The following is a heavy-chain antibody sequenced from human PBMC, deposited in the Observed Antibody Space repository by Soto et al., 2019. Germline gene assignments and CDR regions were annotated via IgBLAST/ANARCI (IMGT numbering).Heavy chain of an antibody. J-gene: IGHJ4*02. D-gene: IGHD2-2*01. CDR2: IIPILGIA. CDR3: ARLGVVPAAMHFDY. CDR1: GGTFSSYT. V-gene: IGHV1-69*02. Sequence: QVQLVQSGAEVKKPGSSVKVSCKASGGTFSSYTISWVRQAPGQGLEWMGRIIPILGIANYAQKFQGRVTITADKSTSTAYMELSSLRSEDTAAYYCARLGVVPAAMHFDYWGQGTLVTVSS.